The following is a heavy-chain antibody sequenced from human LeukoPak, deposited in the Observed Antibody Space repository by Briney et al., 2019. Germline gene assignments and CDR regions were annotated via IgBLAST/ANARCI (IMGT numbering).Heavy chain of an antibody. D-gene: IGHD1-1*01. CDR1: GFTFSSYT. J-gene: IGHJ4*02. CDR2: ISSSYSYV. V-gene: IGHV3-21*04. Sequence: GGSLRLSCAASGFTFSSYTMNWVRQAPGKGLEWVSAISSSYSYVYYADSVKGRFTISRDNSKNTLYRQIYSLTADDTAIYYCAKATGNLGNWGQGNQVTVSS. CDR3: AKATGNLGN.